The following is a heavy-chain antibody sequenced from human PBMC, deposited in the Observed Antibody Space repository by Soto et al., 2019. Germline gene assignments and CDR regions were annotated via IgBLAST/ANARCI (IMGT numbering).Heavy chain of an antibody. CDR3: ARGMTIFERSYYGMEG. CDR2: IYSGGST. Sequence: VASLRLCCAASGFTVSSNYMSWVRQAPGKGLEWVSVIYSGGSTYYADSVKGRFTISRDNSKNTLYLQMNSLRAEETAVYYCARGMTIFERSYYGMEGWSPGDTVTVS. CDR1: GFTVSSNY. J-gene: IGHJ6*02. D-gene: IGHD3-3*01. V-gene: IGHV3-53*01.